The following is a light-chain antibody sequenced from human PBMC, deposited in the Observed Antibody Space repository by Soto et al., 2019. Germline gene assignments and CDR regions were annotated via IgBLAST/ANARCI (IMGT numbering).Light chain of an antibody. CDR2: EVG. J-gene: IGLJ1*01. CDR3: SSYTSSSSYV. V-gene: IGLV2-14*01. CDR1: SRDVGGYSY. Sequence: QSALTQPASVSGSPGQSITISCTGTSRDVGGYSYVSWYQQHPGKAPKLILSEVGNRPSGISNRFSASKSGDTASLTISGLQADDEAEYYCSSYTSSSSYVFGPGTKLTVL.